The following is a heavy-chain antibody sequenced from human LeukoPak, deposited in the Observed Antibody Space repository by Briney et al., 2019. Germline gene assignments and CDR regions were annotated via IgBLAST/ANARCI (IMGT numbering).Heavy chain of an antibody. CDR2: IYYSGNT. J-gene: IGHJ3*02. CDR3: ARVGDGTFDI. D-gene: IGHD3-16*01. V-gene: IGHV4-59*01. CDR1: GGSISSYY. Sequence: PSETLSLTXTVSGGSISSYYWSWIRQPPGKGLEWIGYIYYSGNTNSNPSLKSRITMSIDTSKNHFSLRLSSVTAADTAVYYCARVGDGTFDIWGRGTMVIVSS.